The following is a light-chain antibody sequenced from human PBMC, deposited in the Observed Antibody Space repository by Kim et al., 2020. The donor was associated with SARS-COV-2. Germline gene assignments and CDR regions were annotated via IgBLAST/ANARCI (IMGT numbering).Light chain of an antibody. CDR3: QQYNSYSVT. J-gene: IGKJ4*01. CDR1: QSISNW. V-gene: IGKV1-5*03. CDR2: KAS. Sequence: DIQMTQSPSTLSASVGDRVTITCRASQSISNWLAWYQQKPGKAPKLLIDKASTLKSGVPSRFSGSGSGTEFSLTISSLQPDDFATYYCQQYNSYSVTFGGGTKVDIK.